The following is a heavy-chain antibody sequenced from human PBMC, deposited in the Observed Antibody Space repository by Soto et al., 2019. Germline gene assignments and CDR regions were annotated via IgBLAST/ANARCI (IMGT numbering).Heavy chain of an antibody. J-gene: IGHJ4*02. Sequence: GGSLRLSCAASGFPFSSYAMNWVRQAPGKGLEWVSAISNSGGSTYYADSVKGRFTISRDNSKNTLYLQMNSLRVEDTAVYYCAKDRGSGWYFFDYWGQGTLVTVS. D-gene: IGHD6-19*01. CDR3: AKDRGSGWYFFDY. CDR2: ISNSGGST. V-gene: IGHV3-23*01. CDR1: GFPFSSYA.